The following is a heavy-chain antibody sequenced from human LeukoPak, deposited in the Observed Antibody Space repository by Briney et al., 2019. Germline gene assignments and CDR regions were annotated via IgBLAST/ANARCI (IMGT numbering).Heavy chain of an antibody. J-gene: IGHJ6*03. CDR3: ARRLYVVVPAAIQRPRDYYYYYMDV. CDR1: GFTFSSYS. V-gene: IGHV3-48*01. Sequence: GGSLRLSCAASGFTFSSYSMNWVRQAPGKGLEWVSYIKSNSSTIYYADSEKGRFTISRDNAKNSLYRQMNSLRAEDTAVYYCARRLYVVVPAAIQRPRDYYYYYMDVWGKGTTVTVSS. CDR2: IKSNSSTI. D-gene: IGHD2-2*02.